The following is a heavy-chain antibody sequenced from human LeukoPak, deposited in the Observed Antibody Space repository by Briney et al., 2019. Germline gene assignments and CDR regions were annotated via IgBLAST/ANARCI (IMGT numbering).Heavy chain of an antibody. Sequence: GGSLRPSCAASGFNFNSYSMHWVRQAPGKGLEWVTLILYDGSHAYYADSVKGRFTISRNNFKNTLYLQMNSLRVEDTAVYYCARAGAEAGDFDSWGQGTLVTVSS. CDR1: GFNFNSYS. V-gene: IGHV3-30*03. J-gene: IGHJ4*02. D-gene: IGHD3-10*01. CDR2: ILYDGSHA. CDR3: ARAGAEAGDFDS.